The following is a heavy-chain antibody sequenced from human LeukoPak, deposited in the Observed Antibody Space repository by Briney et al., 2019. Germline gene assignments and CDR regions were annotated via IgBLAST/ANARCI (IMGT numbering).Heavy chain of an antibody. D-gene: IGHD7-27*01. CDR3: AKVRGDSNWGTGYYFDY. CDR1: GFTFSSYA. J-gene: IGHJ4*02. Sequence: PGGSLRLSCAASGFTFSSYAMTWVRQAPGKGLEWVSAISGSGGTTYYADSVKGRFTISRDNSKNTLYLQMNSLRAEDTAVYYCAKVRGDSNWGTGYYFDYWGQGTLVSVSS. CDR2: ISGSGGTT. V-gene: IGHV3-23*01.